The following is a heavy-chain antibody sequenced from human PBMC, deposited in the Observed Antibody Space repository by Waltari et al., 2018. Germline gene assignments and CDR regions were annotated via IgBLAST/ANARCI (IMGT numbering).Heavy chain of an antibody. CDR1: GFTFSSYV. D-gene: IGHD3-16*01. CDR2: VSDAGGII. CDR3: ARASGVDY. V-gene: IGHV3-23*01. Sequence: EVQLLESGGDLVQPGGSLRLSCVASGFTFSSYVMNWVRQAPGKGIYWVSSVSDAGGIINYADSVKGRFTISRDNSKNTLYLQMNSLRAEDTAVYYCARASGVDYWGQGTLVTISS. J-gene: IGHJ4*02.